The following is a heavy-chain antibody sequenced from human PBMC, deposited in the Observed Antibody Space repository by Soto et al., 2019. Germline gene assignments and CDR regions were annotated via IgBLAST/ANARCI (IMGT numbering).Heavy chain of an antibody. J-gene: IGHJ4*02. CDR2: IYYRGST. Sequence: SETLSLTCTVSGGSISIAGYYWSWIRQHPGKGLEWIGYIYYRGSTNYNPYLKSRVTMSVDTSRNQFSLRLSSVTAADTAMYYCARGEGGSYLFTYFDNWGQGSMVTVSS. V-gene: IGHV4-31*03. CDR3: ARGEGGSYLFTYFDN. D-gene: IGHD1-26*01. CDR1: GGSISIAGYY.